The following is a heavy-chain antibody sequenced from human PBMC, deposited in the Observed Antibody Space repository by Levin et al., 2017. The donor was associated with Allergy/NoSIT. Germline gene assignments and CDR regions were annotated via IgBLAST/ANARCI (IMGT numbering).Heavy chain of an antibody. D-gene: IGHD2-2*01. CDR3: AKDSYCSRTACYAGSDY. J-gene: IGHJ4*02. V-gene: IGHV3-23*01. Sequence: SCTASEFTFSRYAMSWVRQAPGKGLEWVSVFGGSDGTTFYTDSVKGRFTISRDNSKNTLYLQMNSLRAEDTAVYYCAKDSYCSRTACYAGSDYWGQGTLVTVSS. CDR1: EFTFSRYA. CDR2: FGGSDGTT.